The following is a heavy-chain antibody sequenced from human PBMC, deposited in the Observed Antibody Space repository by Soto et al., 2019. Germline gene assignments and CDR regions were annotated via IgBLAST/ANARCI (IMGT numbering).Heavy chain of an antibody. CDR3: ARDRYFYDSRGYYRTLDS. J-gene: IGHJ5*01. D-gene: IGHD3-22*01. CDR2: IFHSGIT. V-gene: IGHV4-59*11. CDR1: GDSFSNHY. Sequence: SETLSLTCTISGDSFSNHYWTWIRQSPGKGLEWIGYIFHSGITDYNPSVKSRVTISIDKSRNLFSLNLTSVTAADTAVYYCARDRYFYDSRGYYRTLDSWGQGTLVTVS.